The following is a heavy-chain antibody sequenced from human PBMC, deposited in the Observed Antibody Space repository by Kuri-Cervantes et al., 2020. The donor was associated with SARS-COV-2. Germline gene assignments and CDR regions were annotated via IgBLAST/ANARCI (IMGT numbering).Heavy chain of an antibody. D-gene: IGHD3-3*01. V-gene: IGHV3-21*01. Sequence: GESLKISCAASGFTFNSYSMNWVRQAPGKWLEWVSSISTSSSYIYYADSVKGRFTISRDTAKNSLYLQMHSLRAEDTAVYYCAREMGRFWSNYYPTYFDYWGQGTLVTVSS. CDR1: GFTFNSYS. CDR3: AREMGRFWSNYYPTYFDY. J-gene: IGHJ4*02. CDR2: ISTSSSYI.